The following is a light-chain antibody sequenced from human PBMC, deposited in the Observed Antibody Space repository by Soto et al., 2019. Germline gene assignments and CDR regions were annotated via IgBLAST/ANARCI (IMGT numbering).Light chain of an antibody. CDR1: QSISSY. V-gene: IGKV1-39*01. Sequence: DIQMTESPSSLSASVGYRVTITCRASQSISSYLNWYQQKQGKAPKLLIYAASSLQSGVPSRFSGSVSGTDGTITISSLQTEDGSTYYCQQSYSTTITFGQGTRLEIK. J-gene: IGKJ5*01. CDR3: QQSYSTTIT. CDR2: AAS.